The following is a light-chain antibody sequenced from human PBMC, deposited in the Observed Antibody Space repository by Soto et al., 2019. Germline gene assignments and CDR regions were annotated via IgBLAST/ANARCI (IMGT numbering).Light chain of an antibody. CDR3: QQYKSYWT. J-gene: IGKJ1*01. V-gene: IGKV1-5*01. CDR2: GAS. CDR1: QSIRHY. Sequence: DIQMTQSPPTLSASVGDRVTITCRASQSIRHYLAWYQQMPGKAPKLLIYGASTLQSGVPSRFSGSGSGTEFTLTISSLQPDDFGTYYCQQYKSYWTFGQGTKV.